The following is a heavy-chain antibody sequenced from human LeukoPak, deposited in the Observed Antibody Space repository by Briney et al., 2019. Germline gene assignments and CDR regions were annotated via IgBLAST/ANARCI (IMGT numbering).Heavy chain of an antibody. CDR2: INHSGST. D-gene: IGHD1-26*01. CDR3: ANRSGSRYAFEI. CDR1: GGSFSGYY. Sequence: PSETLSLTCAVYGGSFSGYYWSWIRQPPGKGLEWIGEINHSGSTNYNPSLKSRVTISVDTSKNQFSLKLTSVTTADTAIYYCANRSGSRYAFEIWGQGTMVTVSS. J-gene: IGHJ3*02. V-gene: IGHV4-34*01.